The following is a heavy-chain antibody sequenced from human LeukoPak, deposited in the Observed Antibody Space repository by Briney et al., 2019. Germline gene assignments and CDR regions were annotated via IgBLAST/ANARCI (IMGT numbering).Heavy chain of an antibody. CDR1: GGSFSGYY. V-gene: IGHV4-34*01. Sequence: PSETLSHTCAVYGGSFSGYYWSWIRQPPGKGLEWIGEINHSGSTNYNPSLKSRVTISVDTSKNQFSLKLSSVTAADTAVYYCARVGRRGYYYYYYMDVWGKGTTVTVSS. J-gene: IGHJ6*03. CDR3: ARVGRRGYYYYYYMDV. CDR2: INHSGST. D-gene: IGHD6-25*01.